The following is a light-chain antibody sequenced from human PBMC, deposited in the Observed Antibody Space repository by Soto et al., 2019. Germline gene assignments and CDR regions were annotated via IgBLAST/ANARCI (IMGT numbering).Light chain of an antibody. CDR1: QSVSSY. Sequence: EIVLTQSPATLSLSPRERATLSYRASQSVSSYLAWYQQKPGQAPRLLIYDASNRATGTPAWFSGSGSGTDFTLTISSLVPEDFAAYYCQQRSNWPPITFGQGTRLEI. CDR3: QQRSNWPPIT. CDR2: DAS. J-gene: IGKJ5*01. V-gene: IGKV3-11*01.